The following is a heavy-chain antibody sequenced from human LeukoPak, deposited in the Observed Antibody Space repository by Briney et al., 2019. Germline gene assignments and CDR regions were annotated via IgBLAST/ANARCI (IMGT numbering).Heavy chain of an antibody. CDR2: INHSGST. Sequence: RPSETLSLTCAVYGGSFSGYYWSWIRQPPGKGLEWIGEINHSGSTNYNPSLKSRVTISVDTSKNQFSLKLSSVTAADTAVYYCARGGHIVVVTAIYFDYWGQGTLVTVSS. D-gene: IGHD2-21*02. J-gene: IGHJ4*02. CDR3: ARGGHIVVVTAIYFDY. CDR1: GGSFSGYY. V-gene: IGHV4-34*01.